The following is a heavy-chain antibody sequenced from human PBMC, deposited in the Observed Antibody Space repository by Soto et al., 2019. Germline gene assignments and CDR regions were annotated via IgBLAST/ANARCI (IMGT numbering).Heavy chain of an antibody. D-gene: IGHD2-2*02. Sequence: QVQLVQSGAEVKKPGSSVKVSCKASGSTFSSYTISWVRQAPGQGLEWMGRIIPILGIANYAQKFQGRVTITADKATSTASMEPSSLRSEDTAVYYCEMEYCSSTSCYRDYWGQGTLVTVSS. CDR1: GSTFSSYT. CDR2: IIPILGIA. CDR3: EMEYCSSTSCYRDY. J-gene: IGHJ4*02. V-gene: IGHV1-69*02.